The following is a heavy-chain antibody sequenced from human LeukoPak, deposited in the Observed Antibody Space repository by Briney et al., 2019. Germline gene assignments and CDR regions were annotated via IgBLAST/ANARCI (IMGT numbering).Heavy chain of an antibody. Sequence: SETLSLTCTVSGGSISSSSYYWGWIRQPPGKGLEWIGSMYYSGSAYYNPALKSRVTTSVDTSMNQFSLKLSSVTAADTAVYYCVTGRYYFDYWGQGTLGTVSS. CDR3: VTGRYYFDY. V-gene: IGHV4-39*01. J-gene: IGHJ4*01. CDR1: GGSISSSSYY. D-gene: IGHD3-10*01. CDR2: MYYSGSA.